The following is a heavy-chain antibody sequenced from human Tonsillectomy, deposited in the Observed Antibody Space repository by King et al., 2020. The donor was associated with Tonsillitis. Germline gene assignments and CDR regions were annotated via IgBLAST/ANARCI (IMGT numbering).Heavy chain of an antibody. V-gene: IGHV1-18*01. CDR3: ARERGGGFGKLLGWFDP. D-gene: IGHD3-10*01. CDR2: ISPYNGDT. J-gene: IGHJ5*02. Sequence: VQLVQSGAEVKKPGASVKVSCKASGYTFSNYGISWVRQAPGQGLEWMAWISPYNGDTNYAQKFQGRVTMTTDTSTSTAYMELRSLRFDDTAVYYCARERGGGFGKLLGWFDPWGQGTLVTGSS. CDR1: GYTFSNYG.